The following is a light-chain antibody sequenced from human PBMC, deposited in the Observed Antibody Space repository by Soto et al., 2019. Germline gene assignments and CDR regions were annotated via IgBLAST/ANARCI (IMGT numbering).Light chain of an antibody. V-gene: IGKV3-20*01. CDR2: RAS. Sequence: IAETKSAGVLSLSPGERAILSCRAIQSVSSNYLAWYQQKPGQAPKVLIYRASSRATGIPARFSGSGTGTEFTLTISSLQSEDFAVYYCHQYCKSPRLTFGQGTKVDI. J-gene: IGKJ1*01. CDR3: HQYCKSPRLT. CDR1: QSVSSNY.